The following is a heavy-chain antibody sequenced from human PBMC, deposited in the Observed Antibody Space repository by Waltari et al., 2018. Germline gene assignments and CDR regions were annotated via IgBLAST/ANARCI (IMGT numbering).Heavy chain of an antibody. J-gene: IGHJ6*03. D-gene: IGHD3-10*01. CDR2: IYYSGST. CDR3: ARVGGYYYYMDV. V-gene: IGHV4-59*11. CDR1: GGSISSHY. Sequence: QVQLQESGPGLVKPSETLSLTCTVPGGSISSHYWSWIRQPPGKGLEWIGYIYYSGSTNYNPSLKSRVTISVDTSKNQFSLKLSSVTAADTAVYYCARVGGYYYYMDVWGKGTTVTVSS.